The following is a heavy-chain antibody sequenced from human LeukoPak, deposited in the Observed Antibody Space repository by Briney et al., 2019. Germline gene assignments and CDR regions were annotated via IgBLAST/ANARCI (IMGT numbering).Heavy chain of an antibody. CDR3: ATLTRVEWELLDPRGAFDI. J-gene: IGHJ3*02. CDR2: FDPEDGET. Sequence: GASVKVSCKVSGYTLTELSMHWVRQAPGKGLEWMGGFDPEDGETIYAQKFQGRVTMTEDTSTDTAYMEPSSLRSEDTAVYYCATLTRVEWELLDPRGAFDIWGQGTMVTVSS. V-gene: IGHV1-24*01. CDR1: GYTLTELS. D-gene: IGHD1-26*01.